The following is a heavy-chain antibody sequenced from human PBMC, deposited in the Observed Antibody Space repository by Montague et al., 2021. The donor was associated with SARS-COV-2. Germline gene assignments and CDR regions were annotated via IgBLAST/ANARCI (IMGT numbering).Heavy chain of an antibody. CDR2: IYSGGSST. CDR1: GFTFSSYS. Sequence: SLRLSCAASGFTFSSYSMSWVRQAPRKGLEWVSVIYSGGSSTLYANSVQGRFSISRDNSKNTVDLQMNSLRGEDTAIYYCAKGTAVAGTRGYYFDSWGQGTLVTVSS. V-gene: IGHV3-23*03. J-gene: IGHJ4*02. CDR3: AKGTAVAGTRGYYFDS. D-gene: IGHD6-19*01.